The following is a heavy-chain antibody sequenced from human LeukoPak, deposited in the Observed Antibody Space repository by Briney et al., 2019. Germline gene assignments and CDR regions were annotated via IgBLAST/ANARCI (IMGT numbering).Heavy chain of an antibody. V-gene: IGHV1-8*01. CDR1: GYTFTNYD. J-gene: IGHJ5*02. CDR3: ARGTGSWLRLTRWFDP. D-gene: IGHD5-12*01. Sequence: ASVKVSCKASGYTFTNYDINWVRQATGQGLEWMGWMNPNSGNTDYAQKFQGRVTMTRNTSISTAYMELSSLVSKDTAVYYCARGTGSWLRLTRWFDPWGQGTLVTVSS. CDR2: MNPNSGNT.